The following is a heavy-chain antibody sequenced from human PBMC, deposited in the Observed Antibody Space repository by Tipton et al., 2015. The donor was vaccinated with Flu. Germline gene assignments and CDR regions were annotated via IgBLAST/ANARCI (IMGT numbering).Heavy chain of an antibody. CDR2: INHSGST. D-gene: IGHD3-22*01. CDR3: TRSLGNSSGSPGY. CDR1: GGSFSGYY. J-gene: IGHJ4*02. Sequence: LRLSCAVYGGSFSGYYWSWIRQPPGKGLEWIGEINHSGSTYYSPSLKSRVTISADTSNNQFSLRLSSVTAADTAMYYRTRSLGNSSGSPGYWGQGTLVTVSS. V-gene: IGHV4-34*01.